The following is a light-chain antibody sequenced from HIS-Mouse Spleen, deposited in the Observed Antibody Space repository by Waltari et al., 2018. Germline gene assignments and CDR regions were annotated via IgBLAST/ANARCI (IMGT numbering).Light chain of an antibody. J-gene: IGLJ3*02. V-gene: IGLV1-47*01. CDR1: SSNIGSNN. CDR2: RNK. Sequence: QSVLTQPPSASGTPGQRVTISCSGSSSNIGSNNVNWYQQLPGTAPKLLIYRNKQRPSGVPDRFSGSKSGTSASLAISGLRSEDEADYYCAAWDDSLSGPVFGGGTKLTVL. CDR3: AAWDDSLSGPV.